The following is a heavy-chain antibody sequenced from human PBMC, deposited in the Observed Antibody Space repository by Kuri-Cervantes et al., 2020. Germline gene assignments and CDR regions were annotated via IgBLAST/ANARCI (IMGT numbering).Heavy chain of an antibody. D-gene: IGHD3-22*01. Sequence: GESLKISCAASGFTFSSYGMHLVRQAPGKGLEWVAVIWYDGSNKYYADSVKGRFTISRDNSKNTLYLQMNSLRAEDTAVYYCAKDVGYYDSSGYYSWGYFQHWGQGTLVTVSS. J-gene: IGHJ1*01. CDR1: GFTFSSYG. CDR3: AKDVGYYDSSGYYSWGYFQH. CDR2: IWYDGSNK. V-gene: IGHV3-33*06.